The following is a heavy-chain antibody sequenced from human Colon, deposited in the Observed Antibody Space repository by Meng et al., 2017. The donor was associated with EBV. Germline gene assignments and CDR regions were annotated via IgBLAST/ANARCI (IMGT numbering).Heavy chain of an antibody. CDR2: IYHSGST. V-gene: IGHV4-4*02. CDR1: GGSLSSRNW. D-gene: IGHD2-21*02. CDR3: ARVGAYCGGDCYHPR. Sequence: HRHEPGPGLCKPSGTLSLTCAVSGGSLSSRNWWRWVRQPPGKGLEWIGEIYHSGSTNYNPSLKSRVTISVDESKNQFSLRLSSVTAADTAVYYCARVGAYCGGDCYHPRWGQGTLVTVSS. J-gene: IGHJ4*02.